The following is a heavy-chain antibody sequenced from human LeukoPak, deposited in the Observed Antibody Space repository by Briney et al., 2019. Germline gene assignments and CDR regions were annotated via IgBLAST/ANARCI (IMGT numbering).Heavy chain of an antibody. CDR1: GGTFSSYA. CDR3: ARDKRYCSSTSCYYLDY. J-gene: IGHJ4*02. V-gene: IGHV1-69*13. D-gene: IGHD2-2*01. CDR2: IIPIFGTA. Sequence: SVKVSCKASGGTFSSYAISCVRQAPGQGLEWMGGIIPIFGTANYAQKFQGRVTITADESTSTAYMELSSLRSEDTAVYYCARDKRYCSSTSCYYLDYWGQGTLVTVSS.